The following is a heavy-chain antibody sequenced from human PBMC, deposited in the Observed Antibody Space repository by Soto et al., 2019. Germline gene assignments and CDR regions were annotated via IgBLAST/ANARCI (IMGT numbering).Heavy chain of an antibody. D-gene: IGHD4-17*01. CDR2: MYYGGST. Sequence: QLQLQESGPGLVRPSETLSLTCTVSGGSISSSNYYWGWIRQPPGKGLEWIGSMYYGGSTYYNPSLKSRVTMSVDTSKNHFSLRLSSVTGADTAVYYGARSTVTTSVYWGQGTLVTVSS. CDR3: ARSTVTTSVY. CDR1: GGSISSSNYY. J-gene: IGHJ4*02. V-gene: IGHV4-39*02.